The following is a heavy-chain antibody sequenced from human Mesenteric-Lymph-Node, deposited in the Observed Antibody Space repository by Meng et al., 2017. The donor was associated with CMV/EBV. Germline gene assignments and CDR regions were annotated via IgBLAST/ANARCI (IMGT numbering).Heavy chain of an antibody. CDR1: GYTFTSYG. CDR3: AREVRGPSGPYSSSWYLNWFDP. V-gene: IGHV1-18*01. CDR2: ISAYNGYT. D-gene: IGHD6-13*01. Sequence: ASVKVSCKASGYTFTSYGITWVRQAPGQGLEWMGWISAYNGYTKYAQKLQGRVTMTTETSTSTAYMELRSLRSDDTAVYYCAREVRGPSGPYSSSWYLNWFDPWGQGTLVTVSS. J-gene: IGHJ5*02.